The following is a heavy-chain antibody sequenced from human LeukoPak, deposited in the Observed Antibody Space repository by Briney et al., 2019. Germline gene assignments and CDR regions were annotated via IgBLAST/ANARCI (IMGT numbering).Heavy chain of an antibody. CDR1: GGSFSGYY. Sequence: SETLSLTCAVYGGSFSGYYWSWIRQPPGKGLEWMGEINHSGDTNYNPSLKSRVTISVDTSKNQFSLKLSSVTAADTAVFYCARAGGRSIRYCSGGSCYASAWFDPWGQGTLVTVSS. V-gene: IGHV4-34*01. J-gene: IGHJ5*02. CDR2: INHSGDT. D-gene: IGHD2-15*01. CDR3: ARAGGRSIRYCSGGSCYASAWFDP.